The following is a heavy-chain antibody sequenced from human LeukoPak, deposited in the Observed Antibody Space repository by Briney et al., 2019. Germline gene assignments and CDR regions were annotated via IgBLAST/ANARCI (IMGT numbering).Heavy chain of an antibody. J-gene: IGHJ4*02. D-gene: IGHD3-9*01. Sequence: SQTLSLTCTVSGGSISSGGYYWSWIRQHPGKGLEWIGYIYYSGSTYYNPSLKSRVTISVDTSKNQFSLKLSSVTAADTAVYYCARGENDILTGYYFDYWGQGTLVTVSS. V-gene: IGHV4-31*03. CDR2: IYYSGST. CDR1: GGSISSGGYY. CDR3: ARGENDILTGYYFDY.